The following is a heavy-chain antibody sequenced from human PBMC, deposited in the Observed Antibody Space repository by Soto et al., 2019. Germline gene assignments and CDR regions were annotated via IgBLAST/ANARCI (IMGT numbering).Heavy chain of an antibody. CDR1: GGSISSYY. V-gene: IGHV4-59*01. CDR2: IYYSGST. CDR3: AREGRYCSGGSCYSGSVQH. J-gene: IGHJ1*01. D-gene: IGHD2-15*01. Sequence: SETLSLTCTVSGGSISSYYWSWIRQPPGKGLEWIGYIYYSGSTNYNPSLKSRVTISVDTSKNQFSLKLSSVTAADTAVYYCAREGRYCSGGSCYSGSVQHWGQGTLVTVSS.